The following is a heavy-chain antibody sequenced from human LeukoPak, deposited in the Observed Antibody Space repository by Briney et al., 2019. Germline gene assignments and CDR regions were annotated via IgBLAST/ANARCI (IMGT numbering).Heavy chain of an antibody. V-gene: IGHV4-4*07. D-gene: IGHD6-13*01. CDR1: SGSINSYY. J-gene: IGHJ4*02. CDR2: IYSSGST. CDR3: AREAAAGTFYFDY. Sequence: PSETLSLTCTVSSGSINSYYWSWIRQPAGKGLEWIGRIYSSGSTNYNRSLKSRVTMSVDTSKNQFSLKVSSVTAADTAVYYCAREAAAGTFYFDYWGQGTLVTVSS.